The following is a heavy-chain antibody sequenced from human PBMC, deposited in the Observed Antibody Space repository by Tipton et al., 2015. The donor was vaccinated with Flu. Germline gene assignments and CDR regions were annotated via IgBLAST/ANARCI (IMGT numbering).Heavy chain of an antibody. CDR3: ANDPGTGDYSSSWCDY. V-gene: IGHV3-33*06. CDR2: IWYDGSNK. Sequence: SLRLSCAASGFTFSSYAMHWVRQAPGKGLEWVAGIWYDGSNKYYADSVKGRFTISRDNSKNTLYLQMSSLRTEDTAVYYCANDPGTGDYSSSWCDYWGQGTLVTVSS. CDR1: GFTFSSYA. J-gene: IGHJ4*02. D-gene: IGHD6-13*01.